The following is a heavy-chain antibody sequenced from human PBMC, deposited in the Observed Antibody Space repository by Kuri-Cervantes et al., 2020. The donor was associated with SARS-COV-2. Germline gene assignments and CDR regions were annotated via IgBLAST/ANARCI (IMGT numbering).Heavy chain of an antibody. CDR1: GFTFGDYA. CDR2: IRSKAYGGTT. Sequence: GESLKISCTASGFTFGDYAMSWVRQAPGKGLEWVGFIRSKAYGGTTEYAASVKGRSTISRDDSKSIAYLQMNSLKTEDTAVYYCTSRRSSGYYYPEHFDYWGQGTLVTVSS. J-gene: IGHJ4*02. CDR3: TSRRSSGYYYPEHFDY. D-gene: IGHD3-22*01. V-gene: IGHV3-49*04.